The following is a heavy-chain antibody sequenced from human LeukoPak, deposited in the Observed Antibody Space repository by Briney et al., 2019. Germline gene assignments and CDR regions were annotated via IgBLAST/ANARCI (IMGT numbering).Heavy chain of an antibody. CDR1: GGSFSGYY. CDR3: ARGPYDSSGYYYDPRGLGY. D-gene: IGHD3-22*01. Sequence: SETLSLTCAVYGGSFSGYYWSWIRQPPGKGLEWIGEINHSGSTNYNPSLKSRVTISVDTSKNQFSLKLSSVTAADTAVYYCARGPYDSSGYYYDPRGLGYWGQGTLVTVSS. J-gene: IGHJ4*02. V-gene: IGHV4-34*01. CDR2: INHSGST.